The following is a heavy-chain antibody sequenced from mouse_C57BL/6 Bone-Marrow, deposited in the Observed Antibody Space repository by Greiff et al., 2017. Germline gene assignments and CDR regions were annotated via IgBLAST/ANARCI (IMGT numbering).Heavy chain of an antibody. V-gene: IGHV1-62-2*01. CDR2: FYPGSGSI. J-gene: IGHJ2*01. CDR1: GYIFTEYT. CDR3: ARHERYYDYEGYFDY. Sequence: VQLQQSGAELVKPGASVKLSCKASGYIFTEYTIHWVKRRSGQGLEWIGWFYPGSGSIKYNERFKDKATLTADKSSKTVYMELSRLTSEDSAVYFCARHERYYDYEGYFDYWGQGTTLTVSS. D-gene: IGHD2-4*01.